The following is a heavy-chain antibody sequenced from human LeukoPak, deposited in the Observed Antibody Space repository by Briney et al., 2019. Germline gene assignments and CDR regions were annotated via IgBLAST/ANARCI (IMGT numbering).Heavy chain of an antibody. V-gene: IGHV4-34*01. D-gene: IGHD6-6*01. Sequence: SETLSLTCAVYGGSFSGYYWSWIRQPPGKGLEWIGEINHSGSTNYNPSLKSRVTISVDTSKNQFSLKLSSVTAADTAVYYCARHAQKEYSSWQDYYYYYMDVWGKGTTVTVSS. CDR1: GGSFSGYY. CDR2: INHSGST. CDR3: ARHAQKEYSSWQDYYYYYMDV. J-gene: IGHJ6*03.